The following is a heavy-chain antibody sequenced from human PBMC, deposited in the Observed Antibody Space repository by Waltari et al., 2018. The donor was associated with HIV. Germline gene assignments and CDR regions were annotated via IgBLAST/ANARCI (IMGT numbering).Heavy chain of an antibody. J-gene: IGHJ4*02. CDR3: ARAGVVGAIHVSFDY. Sequence: QVQLVESGGGLVKPGGSLRLSCAASGFTLSDYYMSWIRQAPGKGLEWVSDISGSGRTIHYADSLKGRFTISRDSAKKSLYLQMNSLRVEDTAMYYCARAGVVGAIHVSFDYWGQGTLVTVSS. V-gene: IGHV3-11*01. D-gene: IGHD1-26*01. CDR1: GFTLSDYY. CDR2: ISGSGRTI.